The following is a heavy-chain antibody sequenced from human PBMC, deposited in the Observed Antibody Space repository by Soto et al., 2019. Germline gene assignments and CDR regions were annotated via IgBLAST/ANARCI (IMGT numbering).Heavy chain of an antibody. CDR3: ARDGHGMDV. Sequence: QVQLQESGPGLVRPSETLSLTCTVSGGSVTTGSYNWSWIRRPPGKGLEWIGNIFFTGITHYNPSLNNRVTMSVDTSKNQFSLTVTSVTAAETAVYYCARDGHGMDVWGQGTTVTVSS. CDR1: GGSVTTGSYN. CDR2: IFFTGIT. J-gene: IGHJ6*02. V-gene: IGHV4-61*01.